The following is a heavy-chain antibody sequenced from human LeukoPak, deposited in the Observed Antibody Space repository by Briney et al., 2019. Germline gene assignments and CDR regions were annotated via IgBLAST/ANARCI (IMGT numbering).Heavy chain of an antibody. V-gene: IGHV3-23*01. CDR1: GFTFSSYA. Sequence: GGSLRLSCAASGFTFSSYAMSWVRQASGKGLEWVSAISGSGGSTYYADSVKGRFTISRDNSKNTLYLQMNSLRAEDTAVYYCAKVSGRVGAPYYYMDVWGKGTTVTVSS. CDR3: AKVSGRVGAPYYYMDV. CDR2: ISGSGGST. J-gene: IGHJ6*03. D-gene: IGHD1-26*01.